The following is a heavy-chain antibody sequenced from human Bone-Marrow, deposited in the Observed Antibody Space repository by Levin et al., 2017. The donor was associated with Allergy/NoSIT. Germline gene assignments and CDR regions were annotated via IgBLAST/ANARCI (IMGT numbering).Heavy chain of an antibody. Sequence: GSLRLSCTVSGGSIGTHYWSWIRQPPGKGLEWIGNIYYTGTTTYNPSLKSRVTMSVDTSKNQFSLRLNSVTAADTAVFYCARFTYYYDGSGYHVFDSWGQGTLVTVSS. V-gene: IGHV4-59*08. D-gene: IGHD3-22*01. J-gene: IGHJ4*02. CDR3: ARFTYYYDGSGYHVFDS. CDR1: GGSIGTHY. CDR2: IYYTGTT.